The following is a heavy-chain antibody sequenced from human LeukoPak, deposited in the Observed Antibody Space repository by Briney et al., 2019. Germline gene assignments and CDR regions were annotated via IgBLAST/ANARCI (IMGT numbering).Heavy chain of an antibody. V-gene: IGHV4-34*01. CDR3: ANGHFYYDSSGSHVYFDY. CDR1: GKSFSGYH. Sequence: PSETLSLTCAVYGKSFSGYHWTWIRQPPGKGPEWIGEINHSGSTNYNPSLKSRVAMSVDTSKNQFSLKFSFVTAADTAVYYCANGHFYYDSSGSHVYFDYWGQGTLVTISS. CDR2: INHSGST. J-gene: IGHJ4*02. D-gene: IGHD3-22*01.